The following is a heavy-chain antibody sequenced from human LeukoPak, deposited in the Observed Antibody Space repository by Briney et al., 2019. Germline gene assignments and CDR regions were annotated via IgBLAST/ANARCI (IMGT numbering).Heavy chain of an antibody. D-gene: IGHD3-10*01. CDR3: ARGPSPLRGEYYFDY. J-gene: IGHJ4*02. CDR1: GFTFSSYD. V-gene: IGHV3-13*04. Sequence: GRSLRLSCAASGFTFSSYDMHWVRQATGKGLEWVSAIGTAGDTYNPGSVKGRFTISRENAKNSLYLQMNSLRAGDTAVYYCARGPSPLRGEYYFDYWGQGTLVTVSS. CDR2: IGTAGDT.